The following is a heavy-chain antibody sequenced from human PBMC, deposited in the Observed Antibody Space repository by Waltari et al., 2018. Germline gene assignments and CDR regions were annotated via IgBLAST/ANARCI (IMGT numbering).Heavy chain of an antibody. CDR1: GFHFSSYS. V-gene: IGHV3-21*01. CDR2: ISSSSSYI. CDR3: ARFDGDYCDY. D-gene: IGHD4-17*01. Sequence: EVQLVESGGGLVKPGGSLRLSCAASGFHFSSYSMNWVRQAPGKGLEWVSSISSSSSYIYYADSVKGRFTISRDNAKNSLYLQMNSLRAEDTAVYYCARFDGDYCDYWGQGTLVTVSS. J-gene: IGHJ4*02.